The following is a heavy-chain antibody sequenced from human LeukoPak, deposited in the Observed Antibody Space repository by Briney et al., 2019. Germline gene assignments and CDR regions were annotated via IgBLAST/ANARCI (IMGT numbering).Heavy chain of an antibody. CDR2: ISAYNGNT. Sequence: ASVKVSCKASGCTFSSYAISWVRQAPGQGLEWMGWISAYNGNTNYAQKLQGRVTMTTDTPTSTAYMELRSLRSDDTAVYYCVRESGGYYGGAFDYWGQGTLVTVSS. CDR3: VRESGGYYGGAFDY. D-gene: IGHD3-22*01. CDR1: GCTFSSYA. J-gene: IGHJ4*02. V-gene: IGHV1-18*01.